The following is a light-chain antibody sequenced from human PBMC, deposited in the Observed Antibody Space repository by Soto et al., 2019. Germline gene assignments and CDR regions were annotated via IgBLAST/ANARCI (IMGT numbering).Light chain of an antibody. J-gene: IGKJ1*01. CDR3: QKYNSASWT. CDR1: QGISNY. Sequence: DIQMTQSPSSLSASVGDRVTITCRASQGISNYLAWYQQKPGKVPKLLIYAASTLQSGVPSRFSGSGSGTDFTLTIRGLQPEDVATYYCQKYNSASWTFGQGTKVEIK. V-gene: IGKV1-27*01. CDR2: AAS.